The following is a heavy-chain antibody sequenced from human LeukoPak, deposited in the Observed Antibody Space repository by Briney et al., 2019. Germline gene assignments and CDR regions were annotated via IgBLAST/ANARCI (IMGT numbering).Heavy chain of an antibody. D-gene: IGHD6-13*01. CDR2: IWYDGSNK. J-gene: IGHJ4*02. V-gene: IGHV3-33*01. CDR1: GFTFSSYG. CDR3: ARGSQQQLGY. Sequence: GGSLRLSCAASGFTFSSYGMHWVRRAPGKGLEWVAVIWYDGSNKYYADSVKGRFTISRDNSKNTLYLQMNSLRAEDTAVYFCARGSQQQLGYWGQGTLVTVSS.